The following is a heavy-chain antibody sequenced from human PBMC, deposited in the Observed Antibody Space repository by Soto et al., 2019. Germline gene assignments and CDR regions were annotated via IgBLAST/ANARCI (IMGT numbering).Heavy chain of an antibody. Sequence: SETLSLTCAVYGGSFSGYYWSWIRQPPGKGLEWIGEINHSGSTNYNPSLKSRVTISVDTSKNQFSLKLSSVTAADTAVYYCTGGFTDTAMVFYYYYYGMDVWGQGTTVTVSS. D-gene: IGHD5-18*01. CDR2: INHSGST. V-gene: IGHV4-34*01. CDR3: TGGFTDTAMVFYYYYYGMDV. J-gene: IGHJ6*02. CDR1: GGSFSGYY.